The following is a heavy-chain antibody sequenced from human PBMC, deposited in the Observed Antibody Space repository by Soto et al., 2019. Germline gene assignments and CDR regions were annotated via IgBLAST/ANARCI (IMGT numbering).Heavy chain of an antibody. CDR2: IYDSGST. V-gene: IGHV4-31*03. J-gene: IGHJ4*02. D-gene: IGHD3-10*01. CDR1: GASISSGGYY. Sequence: QVQLQESGPGLVKPSQTLSLTCTVSGASISSGGYYWSWIRQPPGKGLEWIGYIYDSGSTRYSPSLQSRITISGDTSKSQISLKLNSVTAADTAVYYCTRGEVRTAFRHWGQGTLVTVSS. CDR3: TRGEVRTAFRH.